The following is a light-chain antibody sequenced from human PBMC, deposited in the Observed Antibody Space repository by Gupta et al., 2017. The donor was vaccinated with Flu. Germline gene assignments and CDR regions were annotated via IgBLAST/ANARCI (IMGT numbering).Light chain of an antibody. CDR2: EDN. Sequence: FILIQPHSVSASPGKTVTLSCSRTSGSLASNFVRWYQQRPDSSPTTMIFEDNQRPSGFPDRFSFSVDSSSNSASLTISGLRTEDEADYYCQSSNSTNYVVFGAGTKLTVL. J-gene: IGLJ2*01. CDR1: SGSLASNF. V-gene: IGLV6-57*01. CDR3: QSSNSTNYVV.